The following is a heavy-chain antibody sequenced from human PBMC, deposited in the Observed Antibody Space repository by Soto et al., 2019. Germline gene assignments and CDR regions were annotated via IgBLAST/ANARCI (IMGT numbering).Heavy chain of an antibody. Sequence: SQTLSLPCAISGDSLPLNSAAWNWIRQSPSRGLEWLGRTYYRSKWYNDYAVSVKSRITINPDTSKNQFSLQLNSGTPEDTAVYYCAREYYQGAMGLLWFDPWGQGTLVTVSS. V-gene: IGHV6-1*01. CDR2: TYYRSKWYN. D-gene: IGHD1-26*01. J-gene: IGHJ5*02. CDR1: GDSLPLNSAA. CDR3: AREYYQGAMGLLWFDP.